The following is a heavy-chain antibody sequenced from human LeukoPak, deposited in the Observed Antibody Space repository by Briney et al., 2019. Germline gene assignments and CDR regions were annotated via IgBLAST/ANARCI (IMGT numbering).Heavy chain of an antibody. Sequence: PGGSLRLSCAASGFTFSSYAMSWVRQAPGKGLEWVSAISGSGGSTYYADSVKGRFTISRDNSKNTLYLQMNSLRAEDTAVYYCAKGGIGTGATKVYAFDIWGQGTMVTVSS. CDR2: ISGSGGST. V-gene: IGHV3-23*01. CDR3: AKGGIGTGATKVYAFDI. J-gene: IGHJ3*02. D-gene: IGHD1-26*01. CDR1: GFTFSSYA.